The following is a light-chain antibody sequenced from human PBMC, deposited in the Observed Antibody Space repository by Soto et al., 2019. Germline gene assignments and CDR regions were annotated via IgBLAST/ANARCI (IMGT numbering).Light chain of an antibody. Sequence: EIVLTQSPATLSLSPGERATLSCRASQSVSSYLAWYQQKPGQAPRLLIYDASNRATGIPARFSGSGSGTDFTFTISSIEPEDFAVYYCQQRSNWPPITFGQGTRLEMK. J-gene: IGKJ5*01. CDR2: DAS. CDR3: QQRSNWPPIT. CDR1: QSVSSY. V-gene: IGKV3-11*01.